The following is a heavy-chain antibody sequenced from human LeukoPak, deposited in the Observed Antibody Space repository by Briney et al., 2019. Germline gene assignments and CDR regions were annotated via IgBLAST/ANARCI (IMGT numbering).Heavy chain of an antibody. CDR2: IYYSGST. D-gene: IGHD3-3*01. CDR3: ATTGYYDFWSGYSNYYFDY. J-gene: IGHJ4*02. V-gene: IGHV4-39*01. Sequence: SETLSLTCTVSGGSISSSSYYWGWIRQPPGKGLEWIVSIYYSGSTYYNPSLKSRVTISVDTSKNQFSLKLSSVTAADTAVYYCATTGYYDFWSGYSNYYFDYWGQGTLVTVSS. CDR1: GGSISSSSYY.